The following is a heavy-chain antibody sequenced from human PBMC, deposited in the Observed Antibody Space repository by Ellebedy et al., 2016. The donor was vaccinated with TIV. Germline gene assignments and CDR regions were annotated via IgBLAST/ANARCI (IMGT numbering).Heavy chain of an antibody. J-gene: IGHJ4*02. D-gene: IGHD6-19*01. CDR3: ARGIAVSGWRAVDY. Sequence: AASVKVSCKASGYTLTAYFMHWVRQAPGQSLERMGCLHPNSGRTNYAQNFQRRVTITRHTSISTAYMELSGLGSDDTDVYYCARGIAVSGWRAVDYWGQGTLVTVSS. V-gene: IGHV1-2*02. CDR1: GYTLTAYF. CDR2: LHPNSGRT.